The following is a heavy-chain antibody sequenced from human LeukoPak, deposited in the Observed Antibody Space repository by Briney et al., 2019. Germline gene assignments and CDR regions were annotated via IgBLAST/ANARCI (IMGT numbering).Heavy chain of an antibody. D-gene: IGHD3-9*01. V-gene: IGHV3-66*01. J-gene: IGHJ4*02. CDR2: IYTAGST. Sequence: GGSLRLSCAASGFTVSNNYMSWVRQAPGKGLEWISIIYTAGSTYYADSVKGRFTTSRDNSKNTLYLQMNSLRAEDTAVYYCATDYDVLTGYYSDVGYWGQGTLVTVSS. CDR3: ATDYDVLTGYYSDVGY. CDR1: GFTVSNNY.